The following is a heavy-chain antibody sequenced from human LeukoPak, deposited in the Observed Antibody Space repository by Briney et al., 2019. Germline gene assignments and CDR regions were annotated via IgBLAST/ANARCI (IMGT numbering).Heavy chain of an antibody. CDR2: IYTSGST. CDR1: GGSISSYY. Sequence: PSETLSLTCTVSGGSISSYYWSWIRQPAGKGLEGIGRIYTSGSTNYNPSLKSRVTMSVDTSKNQFSLKLSSVTAADTAVYYCARDQGCYDILTGSDAFDIWGQGTMVTVSS. V-gene: IGHV4-4*07. J-gene: IGHJ3*02. D-gene: IGHD3-9*01. CDR3: ARDQGCYDILTGSDAFDI.